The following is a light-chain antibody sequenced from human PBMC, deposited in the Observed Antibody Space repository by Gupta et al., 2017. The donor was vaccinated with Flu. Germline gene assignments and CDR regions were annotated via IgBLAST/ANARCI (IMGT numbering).Light chain of an antibody. J-gene: IGLJ2*01. V-gene: IGLV3-21*02. CDR3: QVWDSSSDNVV. CDR1: NIGSKR. Sequence: GQTARITCGGNNIGSKRVHWYQQKPGQAPVRVVYDDSDRPSGIPERFSGSNSGNTATLKISRVEAGDEADDYCQVWDSSSDNVVFGGGTKLTVL. CDR2: DDS.